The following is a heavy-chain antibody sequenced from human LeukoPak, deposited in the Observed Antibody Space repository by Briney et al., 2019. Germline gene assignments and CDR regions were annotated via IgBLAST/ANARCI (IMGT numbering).Heavy chain of an antibody. J-gene: IGHJ3*02. CDR2: IYHSGST. CDR3: ARRTELGSYAPADAFDI. D-gene: IGHD1-26*01. CDR1: RFTFSTFW. V-gene: IGHV4-4*02. Sequence: PGGSLRLSCAASRFTFSTFWMSWVRQPPGKGLEWIGEIYHSGSTNYNPSLKSRVTISVDKSKNQFSLKLSSVTAADTAVYYCARRTELGSYAPADAFDIWGQGTMVTVSS.